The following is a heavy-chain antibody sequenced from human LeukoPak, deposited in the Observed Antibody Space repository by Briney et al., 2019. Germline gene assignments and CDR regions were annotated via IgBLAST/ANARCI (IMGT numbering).Heavy chain of an antibody. J-gene: IGHJ3*02. Sequence: PGGSLRLSCAASGFTFSSYAMSWVRQAPGKGLEWVSSISGSGTSTYYADSVKGRFTISRDNSKNTLYLQMNCLRAEDTALYSCAKDYGGNSDAFDIWGQGTVVTVSS. CDR2: ISGSGTST. D-gene: IGHD4-23*01. V-gene: IGHV3-23*01. CDR1: GFTFSSYA. CDR3: AKDYGGNSDAFDI.